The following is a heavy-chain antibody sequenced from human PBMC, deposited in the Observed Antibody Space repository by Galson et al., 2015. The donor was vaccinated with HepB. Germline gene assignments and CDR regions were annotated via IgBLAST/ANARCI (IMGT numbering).Heavy chain of an antibody. J-gene: IGHJ4*02. Sequence: SLRLSCAASGFFFSDYYMTWIRQAPGKGLEWVSYIGSGGSTIYYADSVTVRFTVSRDNAKNSLFLQMNSLRAEDTAVYYCARDYSSRWFYFDHWGQGTLVTVSS. CDR1: GFFFSDYY. CDR2: IGSGGSTI. D-gene: IGHD6-13*01. CDR3: ARDYSSRWFYFDH. V-gene: IGHV3-11*01.